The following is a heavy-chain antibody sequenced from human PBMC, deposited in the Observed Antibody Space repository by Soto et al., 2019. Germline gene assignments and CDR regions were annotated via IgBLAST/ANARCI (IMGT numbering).Heavy chain of an antibody. CDR1: GGTFSSYA. CDR2: IIPIFGTA. CDR3: ARDLREVATASWFDP. J-gene: IGHJ5*02. Sequence: SVKVSCKASGGTFSSYAISWVRQAPGQGLEWMGGIIPIFGTANYAQKFQGRVTITADESTSTAYMELSSLRSEDTAVYYCARDLREVATASWFDPWGQGTLVTVSS. V-gene: IGHV1-69*13. D-gene: IGHD5-12*01.